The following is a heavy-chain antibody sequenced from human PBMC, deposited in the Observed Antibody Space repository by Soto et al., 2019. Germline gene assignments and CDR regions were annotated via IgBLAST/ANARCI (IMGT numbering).Heavy chain of an antibody. CDR3: ARDIVAAAYFDY. Sequence: EVQLVESGGGLIKPGGSLRLSFTTSGFTFSSYSMDWVRQAPGKGLEWVSSISYSSTYIYYADSVKGRFTISRDNAKNSLYLQMNSLRAEDTAVYYCARDIVAAAYFDYWGRGTLVTVSS. V-gene: IGHV3-21*01. CDR2: ISYSSTYI. D-gene: IGHD5-12*01. CDR1: GFTFSSYS. J-gene: IGHJ4*02.